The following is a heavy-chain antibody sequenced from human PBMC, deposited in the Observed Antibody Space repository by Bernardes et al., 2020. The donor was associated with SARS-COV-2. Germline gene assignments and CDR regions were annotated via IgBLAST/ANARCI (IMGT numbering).Heavy chain of an antibody. CDR3: ARVPCTIRCSYYYGMDV. CDR1: GYTFTTYG. V-gene: IGHV1-18*01. Sequence: ASMKVSCKASGYTFTTYGISWVRQAPGQGLEWMGWIGTNTGNTNYAQKLQGRVTMTTDTSTSTAYMDLRSLRSDDTAMYYCARVPCTIRCSYYYGMDVWGQGTTVTVSS. D-gene: IGHD2-8*01. J-gene: IGHJ6*02. CDR2: IGTNTGNT.